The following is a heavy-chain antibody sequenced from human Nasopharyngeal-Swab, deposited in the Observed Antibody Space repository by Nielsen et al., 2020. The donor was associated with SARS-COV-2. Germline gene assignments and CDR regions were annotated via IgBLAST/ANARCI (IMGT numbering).Heavy chain of an antibody. CDR1: GFTFSTYW. CDR2: IKQDGSDK. Sequence: GESLKISCAASGFTFSTYWMNWVRQTPGKGLEWVANIKQDGSDKRYVDSVKGRFTISRDNAKNSLYLQMNSLRAEDTAVYYCVRGSYGHYDSWGQGALITVSS. V-gene: IGHV3-7*01. J-gene: IGHJ5*01. CDR3: VRGSYGHYDS. D-gene: IGHD4-17*01.